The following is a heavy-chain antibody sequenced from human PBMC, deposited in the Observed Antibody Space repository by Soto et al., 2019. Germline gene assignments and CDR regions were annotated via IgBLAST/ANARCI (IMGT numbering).Heavy chain of an antibody. CDR3: AKGSIEYSASVAN. Sequence: EVQLLESGGGLVQSGGSLRLSCAASGFSFSSYAMVWVRQAPGKGLEWVSVISARGGSSYFADSVKGRFTISRDNSKNVLSLEMTSLRAEDAALYFCAKGSIEYSASVANCGQGTLVLVSS. CDR2: ISARGGSS. J-gene: IGHJ4*02. V-gene: IGHV3-23*01. CDR1: GFSFSSYA. D-gene: IGHD5-12*01.